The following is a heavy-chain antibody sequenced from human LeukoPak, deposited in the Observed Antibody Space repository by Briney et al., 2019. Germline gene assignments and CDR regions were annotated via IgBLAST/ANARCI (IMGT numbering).Heavy chain of an antibody. CDR1: GGSFSGYY. CDR2: INHSGST. V-gene: IGHV4-34*01. J-gene: IGHJ3*02. D-gene: IGHD3-22*01. CDR3: AREVKRRSYDSSGYAFGVIAFDI. Sequence: SETLSLTCAVYGGSFSGYYWSWIRQPPGKGLEWIGEINHSGSTNYNPSLKSRVTISVDTSKNQFSLKLSSVTAADTAVYYCAREVKRRSYDSSGYAFGVIAFDIWGQGTMVTVSS.